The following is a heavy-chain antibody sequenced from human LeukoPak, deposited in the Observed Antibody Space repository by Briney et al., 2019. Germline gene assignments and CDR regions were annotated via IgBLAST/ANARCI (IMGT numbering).Heavy chain of an antibody. V-gene: IGHV4-59*01. D-gene: IGHD2-15*01. Sequence: SETLSLTCTVSGGSITSYYWSWIRQPPGKGLEWIGYIYYSGSTNYNPSLKSRVTISVDTSKNQFSLKLTSVTAADTAVYYCARGTNCSGGSCYQPSMDVWGKGTTVTVSS. CDR3: ARGTNCSGGSCYQPSMDV. J-gene: IGHJ6*03. CDR2: IYYSGST. CDR1: GGSITSYY.